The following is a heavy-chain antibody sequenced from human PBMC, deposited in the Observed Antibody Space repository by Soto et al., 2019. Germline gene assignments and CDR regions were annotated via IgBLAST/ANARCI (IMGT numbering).Heavy chain of an antibody. CDR2: IYHGGST. J-gene: IGHJ4*02. CDR3: ASSKSGGSYYFDY. V-gene: IGHV4-4*02. D-gene: IGHD1-26*01. Sequence: QVQLQESGPGLVKPSGTLSLTCAVSGGPISSTDWWSWVRQPPGKGLEWIGEIYHGGSTNSNPSLKSRVTISVDRSKNQFSLKLTSVTAADTAVYYCASSKSGGSYYFDYWGQGTLVTVSS. CDR1: GGPISSTDW.